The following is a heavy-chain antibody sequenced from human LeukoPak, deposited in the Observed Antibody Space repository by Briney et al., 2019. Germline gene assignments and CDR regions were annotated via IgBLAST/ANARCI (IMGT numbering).Heavy chain of an antibody. V-gene: IGHV4-39*01. CDR1: GDSISSSTYY. D-gene: IGHD5-18*01. CDR3: IGYSPGYGIDY. CDR2: ISYSGTT. Sequence: SETLSLTCTVSGDSISSSTYYWGSIRQPPGKGLEWIGSISYSGTTYYNPSLKSRVTISVDTSKNQFSLRLYSVTAADTAVYYCIGYSPGYGIDYWGKGTLVTVSS. J-gene: IGHJ4*02.